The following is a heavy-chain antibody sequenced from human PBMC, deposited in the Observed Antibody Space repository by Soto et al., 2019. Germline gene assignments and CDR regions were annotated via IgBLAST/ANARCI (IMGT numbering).Heavy chain of an antibody. V-gene: IGHV5-51*01. CDR1: GYSFTSYW. CDR3: ARLHPQYYYYYYYMDV. J-gene: IGHJ6*03. Sequence: PGESLKISCKGSGYSFTSYWIGWVRQMPGKGLEWMGIIYPGDSDTRYSPSFQGQVTISADESISTAYLQWSSLKASDTAMYYCARLHPQYYYYYYYMDVWGKGTTVAVSS. CDR2: IYPGDSDT. D-gene: IGHD2-15*01.